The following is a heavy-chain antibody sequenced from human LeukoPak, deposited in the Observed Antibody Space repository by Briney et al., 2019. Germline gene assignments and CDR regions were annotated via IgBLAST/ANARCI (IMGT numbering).Heavy chain of an antibody. CDR2: AGDSAATT. CDR1: GFTFATYG. Sequence: GGSLRLSCAASGFTFATYGMSWVRQAPGKGLEWVSVAGDSAATTHYADSVKGRFFISRDNSKNTVHLQMNNLRAEDTAVYYCAKDSFTVVRGVGSDDGFVVWGQGTMVIVSS. V-gene: IGHV3-23*01. J-gene: IGHJ3*01. CDR3: AKDSFTVVRGVGSDDGFVV. D-gene: IGHD3-10*01.